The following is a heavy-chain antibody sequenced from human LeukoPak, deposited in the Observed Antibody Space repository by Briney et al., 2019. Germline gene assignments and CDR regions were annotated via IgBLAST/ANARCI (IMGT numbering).Heavy chain of an antibody. CDR3: AREGIGRYYYYYYMDV. CDR1: GFTFSTYE. CDR2: ISNSGSTI. J-gene: IGHJ6*03. D-gene: IGHD1-1*01. Sequence: GGSLRLSCAASGFTFSTYEMNWVRQAPGKGLEWVSYISNSGSTIYYAGSVKGRFTISRDNAKNSLYLQMNSLRAEDTAVYYCAREGIGRYYYYYYMDVWGKGTTVTISS. V-gene: IGHV3-48*03.